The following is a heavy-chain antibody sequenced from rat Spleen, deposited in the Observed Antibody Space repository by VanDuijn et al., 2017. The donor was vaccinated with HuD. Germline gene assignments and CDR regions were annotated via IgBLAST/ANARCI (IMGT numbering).Heavy chain of an antibody. J-gene: IGHJ4*01. CDR1: GFIFSNYD. Sequence: EVQLVESGGGLVQPGRSMKLSCAASGFIFSNYDMAWVRQAPPKGLEWVASISPTGGGTNYRDSVQGRFTISRDNAKNTLYLQMDSLRSEDTATYYCATDGYYDGTYYSVYVMDAGSQGASVTVSS. V-gene: IGHV5-19*01. CDR2: ISPTGGGT. CDR3: ATDGYYDGTYYSVYVMDA. D-gene: IGHD1-12*02.